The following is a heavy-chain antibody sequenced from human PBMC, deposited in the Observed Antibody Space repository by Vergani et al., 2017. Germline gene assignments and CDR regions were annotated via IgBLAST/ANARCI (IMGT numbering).Heavy chain of an antibody. CDR2: INPIDSKI. Sequence: EVMLVQSGAEVKKPGESLKISCKYSESSFISNEIAWVRQMSGKGLQWMGNINPIDSKIAYSPSFQGQAIMSLDKSITTAYLQWSSLKASDTAIYYCTRHVPCGDGACLHFDHWGQGTQVTVSS. CDR3: TRHVPCGDGACLHFDH. CDR1: ESSFISNE. D-gene: IGHD2-21*01. V-gene: IGHV5-51*01. J-gene: IGHJ4*02.